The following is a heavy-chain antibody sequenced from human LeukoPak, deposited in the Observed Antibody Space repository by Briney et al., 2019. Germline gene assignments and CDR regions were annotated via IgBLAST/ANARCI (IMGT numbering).Heavy chain of an antibody. Sequence: PGGSLRLSCAASGFTFDDYAMHWVRQAPGKGLEWVSLTSGDGGSTYYADPVKGRFTISRDNSKNSLYLQMNSLRTEDTALYYCAKDGIVGLGGYFDYWGQGTLVTVSS. CDR3: AKDGIVGLGGYFDY. J-gene: IGHJ4*02. CDR1: GFTFDDYA. V-gene: IGHV3-43*02. CDR2: TSGDGGST. D-gene: IGHD1-26*01.